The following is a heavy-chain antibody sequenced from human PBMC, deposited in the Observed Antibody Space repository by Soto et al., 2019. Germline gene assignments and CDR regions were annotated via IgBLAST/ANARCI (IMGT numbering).Heavy chain of an antibody. J-gene: IGHJ4*02. CDR2: IIPIFGTA. CDR3: ARGAYDYVWGSYRYSVSY. V-gene: IGHV1-69*01. Sequence: QVQLVQSGAEVKKPGSSVKVSCKASGGTFSSYAISWVRQAPRQGLEWMGGIIPIFGTANYAQKFQGRVTITADESTSTAYMELSSLRSEDTAVYYCARGAYDYVWGSYRYSVSYWGQGTLVTVSS. D-gene: IGHD3-16*02. CDR1: GGTFSSYA.